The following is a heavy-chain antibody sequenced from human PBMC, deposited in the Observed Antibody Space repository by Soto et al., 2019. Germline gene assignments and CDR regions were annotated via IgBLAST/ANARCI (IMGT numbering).Heavy chain of an antibody. J-gene: IGHJ3*02. CDR3: AGPLIRGVIFDAFDI. CDR1: GFTFSSYW. Sequence: GGSLRLSCAASGFTFSSYWMSWVRQAPGKGLEWVANIKQDGSEKYYVDSVKGRFTISRDNAKNSLYLQMNSLRAEDTAVYYCAGPLIRGVIFDAFDIWGQGTMVTVSS. D-gene: IGHD3-10*01. CDR2: IKQDGSEK. V-gene: IGHV3-7*01.